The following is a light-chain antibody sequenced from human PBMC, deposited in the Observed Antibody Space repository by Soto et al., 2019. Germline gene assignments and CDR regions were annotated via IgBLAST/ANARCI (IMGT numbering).Light chain of an antibody. Sequence: EIVLTQSPGTLSLSPGDRATLSCSASQSISSYYLVWYQQKPGQAPRLLIYGTSSRATGIPDRFSGSGSGTDFTLTISRLEPEDFAVFYCQQYGRSITFGQGTRLEIK. J-gene: IGKJ5*01. CDR2: GTS. V-gene: IGKV3-20*01. CDR1: QSISSYY. CDR3: QQYGRSIT.